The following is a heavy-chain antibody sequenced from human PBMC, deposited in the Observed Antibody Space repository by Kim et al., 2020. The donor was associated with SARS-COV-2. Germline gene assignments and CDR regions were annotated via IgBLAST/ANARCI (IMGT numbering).Heavy chain of an antibody. CDR2: T. J-gene: IGHJ6*02. Sequence: TIYEQKFQGRVTMTEDTSTDTAYMELSSLRSEDTAVYYCATPWRYYGMDVWGQGTTVTVSS. CDR3: ATPWRYYGMDV. V-gene: IGHV1-24*01.